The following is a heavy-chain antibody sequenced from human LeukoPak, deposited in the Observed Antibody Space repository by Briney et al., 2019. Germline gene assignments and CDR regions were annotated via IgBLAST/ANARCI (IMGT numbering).Heavy chain of an antibody. CDR1: GDSISGYS. CDR3: ARVSPVTVAGFDY. Sequence: PSETLSLTCTVSGDSISGYSWNWIRQPAGKGLGWIGRIYTSGSTNYNPSLNSRVTMSVDTSKNQFSLRLFSVTAADTAVYYCARVSPVTVAGFDYWGQGTLVAVSS. CDR2: IYTSGST. V-gene: IGHV4-4*07. J-gene: IGHJ4*02. D-gene: IGHD6-19*01.